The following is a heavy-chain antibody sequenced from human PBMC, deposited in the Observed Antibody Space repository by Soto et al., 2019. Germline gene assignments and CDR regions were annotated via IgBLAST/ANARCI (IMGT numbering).Heavy chain of an antibody. CDR1: GFTVDNNY. CDR2: IYIDGDT. CDR3: AXXXXXXXXXDP. Sequence: GGSLRLSCTASGFTVDNNYIHWVRQSPGKGLEWVSVIYIDGDTYYADSVKGRFVISRDNDKNIVFLQMNNLRAEDTAVYYCAXXXXXXXXXDPWGQGTLVTVSS. J-gene: IGHJ5*02. V-gene: IGHV3-66*01.